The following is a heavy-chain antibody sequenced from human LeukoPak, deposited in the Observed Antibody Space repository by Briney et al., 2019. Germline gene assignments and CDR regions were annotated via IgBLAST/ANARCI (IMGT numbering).Heavy chain of an antibody. CDR1: GFTFSSYG. CDR2: IWYDGSNK. CDR3: ASGSSSSRAAVD. V-gene: IGHV3-33*01. J-gene: IGHJ4*02. D-gene: IGHD6-13*01. Sequence: PGGSLRLSCAASGFTFSSYGMHWVRQAPGKGLEWVAVIWYDGSNKYYADSVKGRFTISRDNSKNTLYLQMNSLRAEDTAVYYCASGSSSSRAAVDWGQGTLVTVSS.